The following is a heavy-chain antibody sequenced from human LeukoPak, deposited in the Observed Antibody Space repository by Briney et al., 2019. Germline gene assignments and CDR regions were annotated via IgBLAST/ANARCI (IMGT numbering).Heavy chain of an antibody. D-gene: IGHD6-13*01. V-gene: IGHV3-30*03. Sequence: GGSLRLSCAASGFTFSGYGMHWVRQAPGKGLEWVTVISYDGSYKYYADSVKGRFTISRDNSKNTLYLQMNSLRVEDTAVYYCATAKEALSSSWYLSVDYWGQGTLVTVSS. CDR1: GFTFSGYG. CDR3: ATAKEALSSSWYLSVDY. CDR2: ISYDGSYK. J-gene: IGHJ4*02.